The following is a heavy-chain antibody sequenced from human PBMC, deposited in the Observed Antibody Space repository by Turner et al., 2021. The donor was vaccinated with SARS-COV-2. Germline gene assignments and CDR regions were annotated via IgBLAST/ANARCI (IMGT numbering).Heavy chain of an antibody. J-gene: IGHJ6*02. Sequence: QLQLHASGPGLVKPSATLSLTFTGSLGSISSSSYYWGWSRQPPVKGLEWNESIYYSGSTYYNQSLKSRVTISVDTSKNQFSLKLSSVTAADTAVYYCAGEVVVVATTHYGVDVWGQGTTVTVSS. CDR3: AGEVVVVATTHYGVDV. D-gene: IGHD2-15*01. V-gene: IGHV4-39*01. CDR1: LGSISSSSYY. CDR2: IYYSGST.